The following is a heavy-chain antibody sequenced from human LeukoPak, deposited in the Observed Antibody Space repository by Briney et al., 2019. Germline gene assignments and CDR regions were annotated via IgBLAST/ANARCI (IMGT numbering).Heavy chain of an antibody. CDR3: ARDFEGLFDY. Sequence: SQTLSLTCAASGGSISSGGYSWSWIRQPPGKGLEWIGYIYHSGSTYYNPSLKSRVTISVDRSKNQFSLKLSSVTAADTAVYYCARDFEGLFDYWGQGTLVTVSS. CDR1: GGSISSGGYS. V-gene: IGHV4-30-2*01. CDR2: IYHSGST. J-gene: IGHJ4*02. D-gene: IGHD3-9*01.